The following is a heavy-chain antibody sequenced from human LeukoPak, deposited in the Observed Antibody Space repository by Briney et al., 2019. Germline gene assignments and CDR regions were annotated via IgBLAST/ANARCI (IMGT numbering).Heavy chain of an antibody. J-gene: IGHJ4*02. CDR1: GFTFSSYA. CDR2: ISGSGGST. V-gene: IGHV3-23*01. Sequence: GGSLRLSRAASGFTFSSYAMSWVRQAPRKGLEWVSAISGSGGSTYYADSVKGRFTISRDNSKNTLYLQMNSLRAEDTAVYYCASGRGYSGYGPGYYFDYWGQGTLVTVSS. D-gene: IGHD5-12*01. CDR3: ASGRGYSGYGPGYYFDY.